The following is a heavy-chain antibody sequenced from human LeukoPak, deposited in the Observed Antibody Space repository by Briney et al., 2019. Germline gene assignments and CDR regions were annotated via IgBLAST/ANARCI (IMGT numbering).Heavy chain of an antibody. CDR3: AKEGREDGDYPYGMDV. Sequence: PGRSLRLSCAASGFTFSSYGMHWVRQAPGKGREWVAVISYDGSNKYYADSVKGRFTISRDNSKNTLYLQMNSLRAEDTAVYYCAKEGREDGDYPYGMDVWGQGTTVIVSS. CDR1: GFTFSSYG. D-gene: IGHD4-17*01. CDR2: ISYDGSNK. V-gene: IGHV3-30*18. J-gene: IGHJ6*02.